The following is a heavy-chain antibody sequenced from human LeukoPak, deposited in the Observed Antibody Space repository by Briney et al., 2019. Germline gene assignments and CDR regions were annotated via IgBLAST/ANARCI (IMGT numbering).Heavy chain of an antibody. Sequence: ASVKVSCKASGGTFSSYAISWVRQPPGQGLEWMGGIIPIFGTANYAQKFQGRVTITTDESTSTAYMELSSLRSEDTAVYYCARCMGECQLVSWFDPWGQGTLVTVSS. CDR2: IIPIFGTA. CDR1: GGTFSSYA. CDR3: ARCMGECQLVSWFDP. V-gene: IGHV1-69*05. J-gene: IGHJ5*02. D-gene: IGHD3-16*01.